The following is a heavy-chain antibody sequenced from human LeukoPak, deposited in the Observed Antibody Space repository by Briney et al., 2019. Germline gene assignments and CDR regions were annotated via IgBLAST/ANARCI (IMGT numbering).Heavy chain of an antibody. CDR3: TTDLPDSWYGDY. V-gene: IGHV3-15*01. CDR2: IKSKTDGGTT. D-gene: IGHD6-13*01. J-gene: IGHJ4*02. CDR1: GFTFSSYA. Sequence: PGGSLRLSCAASGFTFSSYAMSWVRQAPGKGLEWVGRIKSKTDGGTTDYAAPVKGRFTISRDDSKNTLYLQMSSLKTEDTAVYYCTTDLPDSWYGDYWGQGTLVTVSS.